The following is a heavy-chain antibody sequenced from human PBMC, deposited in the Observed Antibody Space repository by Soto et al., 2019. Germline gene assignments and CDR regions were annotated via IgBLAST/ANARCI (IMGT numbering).Heavy chain of an antibody. CDR3: ARGRVRSQDS. J-gene: IGHJ4*02. CDR1: GYTFTIYD. Sequence: QVQLGQFGAEVKKPGASVKVSCKASGYTFTIYDIHWVRQATGQGLEWMGWMNPNSGDTGYVQKFPDRVTMNRGNALSPAYIELTGLGSEGTALYCWARGRVRSQDSWGQGTLVTVSS. V-gene: IGHV1-8*01. CDR2: MNPNSGDT. D-gene: IGHD3-3*01.